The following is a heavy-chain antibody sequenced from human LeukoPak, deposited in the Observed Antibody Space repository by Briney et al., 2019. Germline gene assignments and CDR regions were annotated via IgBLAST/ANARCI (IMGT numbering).Heavy chain of an antibody. D-gene: IGHD6-13*01. CDR2: IYHSGST. CDR1: GYSISSGYY. J-gene: IGHJ5*02. Sequence: SETLSLTCAVSGYSISSGYYWGWIRQPPGKGLEWIGSIYHSGSTYYNPSLKSRVTISVDTSKNQFSLKLSSVTAADTAVYYCARDRSSSTKWFDPWGQGTLVTVSS. V-gene: IGHV4-38-2*02. CDR3: ARDRSSSTKWFDP.